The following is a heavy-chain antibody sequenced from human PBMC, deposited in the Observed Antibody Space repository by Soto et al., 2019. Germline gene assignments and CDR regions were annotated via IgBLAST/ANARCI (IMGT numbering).Heavy chain of an antibody. D-gene: IGHD6-25*01. CDR2: ISGYNENT. J-gene: IGHJ4*02. Sequence: ASVKVSCKTSGYSFSNYGVAWVRQAPGQGLEWMGWISGYNENTNSAQHLQDRITMTTDTFMSTAYMELRSLRPDDTAIYYCARDVWGTAAAGSYYFDYWGQGTVVTVSS. CDR1: GYSFSNYG. CDR3: ARDVWGTAAAGSYYFDY. V-gene: IGHV1-18*01.